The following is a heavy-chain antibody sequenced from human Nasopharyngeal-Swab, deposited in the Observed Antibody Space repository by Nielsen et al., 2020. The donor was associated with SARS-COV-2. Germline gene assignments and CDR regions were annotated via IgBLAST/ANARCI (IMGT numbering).Heavy chain of an antibody. J-gene: IGHJ4*02. D-gene: IGHD3-10*01. CDR3: ARAGITMVRAFDY. Sequence: WICQPPGKGLEWVSSISGSSSYIYYADSVKGRFTISRDNAKNSLYLQMNSLRAEDTAVYYCARAGITMVRAFDYWGQGTLVTVSS. V-gene: IGHV3-21*01. CDR2: ISGSSSYI.